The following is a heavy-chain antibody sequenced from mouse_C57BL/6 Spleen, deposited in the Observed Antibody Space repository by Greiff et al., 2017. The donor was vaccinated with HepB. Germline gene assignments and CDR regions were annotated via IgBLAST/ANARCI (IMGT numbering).Heavy chain of an antibody. Sequence: QVQLQQPGAELVKPGASVKMSCKASGYTFTSYWITWVKQRPGQGLEWIGDIYPGSGSTNYNEKFKSKATLTVDTASSTAYMQLSSLTSEDSAVYYCASSDYGSPYCYAMDYWGQGTSVTVSS. J-gene: IGHJ4*01. V-gene: IGHV1-55*01. D-gene: IGHD1-1*01. CDR2: IYPGSGST. CDR3: ASSDYGSPYCYAMDY. CDR1: GYTFTSYW.